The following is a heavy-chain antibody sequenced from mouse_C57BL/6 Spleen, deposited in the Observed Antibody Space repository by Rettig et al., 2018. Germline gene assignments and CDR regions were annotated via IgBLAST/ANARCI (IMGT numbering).Heavy chain of an antibody. V-gene: IGHV1-47*01. CDR3: ARGGFAY. Sequence: EKFKGKATLTVEKSSSTVYLELSRLTSDDSAVYYCARGGFAYWGQGTLVTVSA. J-gene: IGHJ3*01.